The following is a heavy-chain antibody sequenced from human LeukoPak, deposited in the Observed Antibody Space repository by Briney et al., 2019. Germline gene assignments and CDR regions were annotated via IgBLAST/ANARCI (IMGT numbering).Heavy chain of an antibody. Sequence: PGGSLRLSCAASGFTFSTYGMHWVRQAPGKGLEWVGRTRSKVNNHTTEYAASVKARFTISRDDSNNSLYLQMNSLKTAVYYCARMTFGGMDFWGKGTTVTVSS. D-gene: IGHD3-16*01. CDR3: ARMTFGGMDF. V-gene: IGHV3-72*01. CDR2: TRSKVNNHTT. CDR1: GFTFSTYG. J-gene: IGHJ6*04.